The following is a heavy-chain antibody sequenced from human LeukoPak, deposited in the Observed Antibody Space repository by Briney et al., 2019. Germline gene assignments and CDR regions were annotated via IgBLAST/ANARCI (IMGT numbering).Heavy chain of an antibody. Sequence: PGGSLRLSCAASGFTLCSHYMHWVRQAPGKGLVWVSRINSDGSSTNYADSVKGRFTISRDNAKNTLFLQMNSLRAEDTAVYYCTRDWTSRSNAFDISRQRKMVTVSS. CDR2: INSDGSST. CDR3: TRDWTSRSNAFDI. D-gene: IGHD3/OR15-3a*01. CDR1: GFTLCSHY. V-gene: IGHV3-74*01. J-gene: IGHJ3*02.